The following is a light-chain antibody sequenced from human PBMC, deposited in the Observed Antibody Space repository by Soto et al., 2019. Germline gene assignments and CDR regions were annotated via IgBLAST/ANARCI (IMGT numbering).Light chain of an antibody. CDR3: EHYYSFPPT. Sequence: VIWMTQSPSLLSASTGDRVTISCRMSQGISSYLAWYQQKPGKAPELLIYAASTLQSGAPSRFGGTGSGTGFTLTITCLLSKYCANDYDEHYYSFPPTSGPGTKVVIE. CDR1: QGISSY. J-gene: IGKJ3*01. CDR2: AAS. V-gene: IGKV1D-8*03.